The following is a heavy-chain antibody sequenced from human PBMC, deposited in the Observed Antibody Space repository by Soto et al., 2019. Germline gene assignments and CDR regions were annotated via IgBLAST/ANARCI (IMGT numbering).Heavy chain of an antibody. CDR2: IYYSGST. CDR3: ARDPERLGWFDP. D-gene: IGHD1-1*01. V-gene: IGHV4-59*01. J-gene: IGHJ5*02. Sequence: SETQSLTCAFSYGSISSYYWSFIRQPPGKGLEWIGYIYYSGSTNYNPSLKSRVTISVDTSKNQFSLKLSSVTAADTAVYYCARDPERLGWFDPWGQGTLVTVS. CDR1: YGSISSYY.